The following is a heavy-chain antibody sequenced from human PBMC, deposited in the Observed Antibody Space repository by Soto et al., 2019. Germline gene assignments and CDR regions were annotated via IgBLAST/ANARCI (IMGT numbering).Heavy chain of an antibody. CDR3: AKSTSHCFVM. D-gene: IGHD2-2*01. J-gene: IGHJ4*02. V-gene: IGHV3-23*01. CDR2: ISGSGGST. Sequence: GGSLRLSCAASGFTFSSYAMSWVRQAPGKGLEWVSDISGSGGSTYYADSVKGRFTIFRDNSKNTLYLQMNSLRADVSAVYYCAKSTSHCFVMWGQGTLVTVSS. CDR1: GFTFSSYA.